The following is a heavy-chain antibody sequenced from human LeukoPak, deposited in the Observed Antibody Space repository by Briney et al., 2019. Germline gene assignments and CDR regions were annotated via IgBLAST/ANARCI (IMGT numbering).Heavy chain of an antibody. CDR3: AKDSSSGSSYYFHGMDV. D-gene: IGHD3-10*01. V-gene: IGHV3-30*18. Sequence: PGGSLRLSCAASGFTFGAYGMHWVRQAPGKGLEWLAVTSYDGGNTYYADSVRGRFTISRDNSKNTLYLQMNSLRAEDTALYYCAKDSSSGSSYYFHGMDVWGQGTTVTVSS. CDR2: TSYDGGNT. CDR1: GFTFGAYG. J-gene: IGHJ6*02.